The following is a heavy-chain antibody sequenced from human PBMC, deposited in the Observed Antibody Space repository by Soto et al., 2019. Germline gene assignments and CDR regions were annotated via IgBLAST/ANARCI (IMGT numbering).Heavy chain of an antibody. V-gene: IGHV1-18*04. D-gene: IGHD6-19*01. CDR1: GYTFTSHG. CDR2: SSGYNGDT. Sequence: QVQLVHSGGGVKKPGASVKVSCKASGYTFTSHGISWVRPAPGQWLELMGWSSGYNGDTNYAHQFQGRLTMTTDTTTRTAYMELINLSSDDTAVYYCARDPPNTSGARIWFGPWGQGNLVTVSS. CDR3: ARDPPNTSGARIWFGP. J-gene: IGHJ5*02.